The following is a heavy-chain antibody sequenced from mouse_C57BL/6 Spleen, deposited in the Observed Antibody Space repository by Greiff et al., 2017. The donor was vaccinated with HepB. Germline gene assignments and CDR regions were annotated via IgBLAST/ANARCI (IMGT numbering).Heavy chain of an antibody. CDR2: IYPGDGDT. CDR1: GYAFSSYW. D-gene: IGHD4-1*01. V-gene: IGHV1-80*01. Sequence: VQLQQSGAELVKPGASVKISCKASGYAFSSYWMNWVKQRPGKGLEWIGQIYPGDGDTNYNGKFKGKATLTADKSSSTAYMQLSSLTSEDSAVYFCARPVSNWDYFDYWGQGTTLTVSS. CDR3: ARPVSNWDYFDY. J-gene: IGHJ2*01.